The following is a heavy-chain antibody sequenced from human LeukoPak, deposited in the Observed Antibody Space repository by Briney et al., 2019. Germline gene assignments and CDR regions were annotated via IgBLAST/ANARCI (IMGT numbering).Heavy chain of an antibody. D-gene: IGHD3-16*01. Sequence: GGSLRLSCAASGFTFDDYAMHWVRHAPGKGLEWVSLISWDGGSTYYADSVKGRFTISRDNSKNPLYLQMNSLRAEDTALYYCAKDAGGLGEAAAYYFDYWGQGTLVTVSS. CDR3: AKDAGGLGEAAAYYFDY. V-gene: IGHV3-43D*03. CDR2: ISWDGGST. CDR1: GFTFDDYA. J-gene: IGHJ4*02.